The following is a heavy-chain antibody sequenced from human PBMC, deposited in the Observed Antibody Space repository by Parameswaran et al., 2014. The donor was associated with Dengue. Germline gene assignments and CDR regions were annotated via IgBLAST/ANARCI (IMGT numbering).Heavy chain of an antibody. D-gene: IGHD1-26*01. Sequence: VRQAPGKGLEWIGEIYHSGSTNYNPSLKSRVTMSLDESKDQFSLKLTSVTAADTAVYYCARGGIVGAKFDPWGQGTPVTVSS. J-gene: IGHJ5*02. V-gene: IGHV4-4*02. CDR2: IYHSGST. CDR3: ARGGIVGAKFDP.